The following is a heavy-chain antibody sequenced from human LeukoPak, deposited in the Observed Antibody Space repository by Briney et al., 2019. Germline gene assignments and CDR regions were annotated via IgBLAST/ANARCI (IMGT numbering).Heavy chain of an antibody. CDR2: IYHSGST. CDR3: AYSGSYGHLGY. Sequence: PSETLSLTCTVSGGSISSYYWSWIRQPPGKGLEWIGYIYHSGSTNYNPSLKSRVTISLDTSKNQFSLRLSSVTAADTALYYCAYSGSYGHLGYWGQGIPVTVSS. D-gene: IGHD1-26*01. J-gene: IGHJ4*02. CDR1: GGSISSYY. V-gene: IGHV4-59*04.